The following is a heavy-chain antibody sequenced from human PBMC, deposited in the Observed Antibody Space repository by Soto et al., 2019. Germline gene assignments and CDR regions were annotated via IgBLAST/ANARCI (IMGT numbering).Heavy chain of an antibody. CDR2: ISPNSGGA. V-gene: IGHV1-2*02. CDR3: ARSSALTISGVGGMDV. Sequence: ASVKVSCKASGYSFTGYYIHWVRQAPGQGLEWMGWISPNSGGANYAQKFQGRVTMTRDTSTTTAYMELSRLRSNDTAVFYCARSSALTISGVGGMDVWGQGATVTV. CDR1: GYSFTGYY. D-gene: IGHD3-3*01. J-gene: IGHJ6*02.